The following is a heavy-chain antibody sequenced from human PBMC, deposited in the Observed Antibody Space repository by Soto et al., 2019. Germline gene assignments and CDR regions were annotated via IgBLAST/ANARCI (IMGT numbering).Heavy chain of an antibody. V-gene: IGHV3-23*01. CDR2: ISGSGSGT. CDR3: AKDTKGGATVGAFDI. CDR1: GFTFSTYA. J-gene: IGHJ3*02. D-gene: IGHD3-16*01. Sequence: GGSLRLSCVASGFTFSTYAMTWVRQAPGKGLEWVSAISGSGSGTNYADSVKGRFTISRDNSKNILYLQMNSLRAEDTAVYYCAKDTKGGATVGAFDIWGQGTMVTVSS.